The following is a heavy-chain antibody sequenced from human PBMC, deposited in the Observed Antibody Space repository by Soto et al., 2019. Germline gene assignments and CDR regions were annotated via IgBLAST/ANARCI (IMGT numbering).Heavy chain of an antibody. V-gene: IGHV4-30-2*01. J-gene: IGHJ5*02. CDR2: IYHSGST. Sequence: PSETLSLTCAVSGGSISSGGYSWSWIRQPPGKGLEWIGYIYHSGSTYYNPSLESRVTISVDRSKNQFSLKLSSVTAADTAVYYCAGGYCSGGSCYSGWFDPWGQGTLVTVSS. D-gene: IGHD2-15*01. CDR1: GGSISSGGYS. CDR3: AGGYCSGGSCYSGWFDP.